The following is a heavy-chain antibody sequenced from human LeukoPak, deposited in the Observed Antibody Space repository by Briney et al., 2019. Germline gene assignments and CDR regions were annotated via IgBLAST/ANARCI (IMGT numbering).Heavy chain of an antibody. D-gene: IGHD2-2*02. J-gene: IGHJ6*02. V-gene: IGHV1-18*01. CDR1: GYTFTSYG. Sequence: ASVKVSCKASGYTFTSYGISWVRQAPGQGLEWMGWISAYNGNTNYAQKLQGRVTMTTDTSTSTAYMELRSLRSDDTAVYYCARDGPPDCSSTSCYIDYYYYYYGMDVWAQGTTVTVSS. CDR2: ISAYNGNT. CDR3: ARDGPPDCSSTSCYIDYYYYYYGMDV.